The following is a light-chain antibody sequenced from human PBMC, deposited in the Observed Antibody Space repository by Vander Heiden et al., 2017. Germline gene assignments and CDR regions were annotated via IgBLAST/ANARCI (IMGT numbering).Light chain of an antibody. CDR2: SNN. CDR1: SSNIGSNT. J-gene: IGLJ3*02. Sequence: SVLTQPPSASGTPGQRVTISCSGSSSNIGSNTVYWYQQLPGTAPKLLIYSNNQRPSGVPDRFSGSKSGTSASLASSGLQSEDEADYYCAAWDDSLNGWVFGGGTKLTVL. V-gene: IGLV1-44*01. CDR3: AAWDDSLNGWV.